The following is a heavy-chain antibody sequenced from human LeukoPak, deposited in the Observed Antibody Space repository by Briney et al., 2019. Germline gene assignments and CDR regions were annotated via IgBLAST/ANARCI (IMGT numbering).Heavy chain of an antibody. CDR2: ISSRSSYI. J-gene: IGHJ6*01. CDR3: AREYEYQLLSYYYYGMVV. CDR1: GFTFSSYS. D-gene: IGHD2-2*01. Sequence: PGGSLRLSCAASGFTFSSYSMNWVRQAPGKGLEWVSSISSRSSYIYYAESVKGRFTIYRGNTKNVLYLQMNSLRAENTAVYYCAREYEYQLLSYYYYGMVVWGQGTTVIVSS. V-gene: IGHV3-21*01.